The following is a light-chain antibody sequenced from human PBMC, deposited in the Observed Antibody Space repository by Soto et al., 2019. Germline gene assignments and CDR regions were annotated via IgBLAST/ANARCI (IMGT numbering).Light chain of an antibody. Sequence: EIAMTQSPATLPVSPGERATLSCRASQSVSSNLAWYQQKPGQAPRLLIYGASTRATGIPARFSGSGSGTEFTLTISSLQSEDFAVYYCQQYNNWPTITFGQGTRLEIK. V-gene: IGKV3-15*01. CDR2: GAS. CDR3: QQYNNWPTIT. CDR1: QSVSSN. J-gene: IGKJ5*01.